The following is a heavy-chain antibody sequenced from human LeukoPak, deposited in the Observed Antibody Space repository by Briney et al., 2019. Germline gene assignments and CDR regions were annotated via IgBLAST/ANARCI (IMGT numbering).Heavy chain of an antibody. V-gene: IGHV4-59*01. J-gene: IGHJ4*02. CDR3: ARVQVLRRRGYSYGPGFDY. Sequence: SETLSLTCTVSGGSLSSYYWSWLRQPLGKGLEWIGYIYYSGSTDYNPSLKSRVTISVDTSESQFSLKLSSVTAADTAVYYCARVQVLRRRGYSYGPGFDYWGQGTLVTVSS. CDR2: IYYSGST. CDR1: GGSLSSYY. D-gene: IGHD5-18*01.